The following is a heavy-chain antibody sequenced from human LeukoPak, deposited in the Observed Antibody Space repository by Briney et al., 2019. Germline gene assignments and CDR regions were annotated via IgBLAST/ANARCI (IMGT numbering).Heavy chain of an antibody. J-gene: IGHJ4*02. CDR3: ARAIAVAAFDY. CDR2: IIPIFGTA. Sequence: SVKVSCKASEATFGTFAISWCRRPPGQGLGWMGRIIPIFGTANYAQKFQGRVTITTDESTSTAYMELSSLRSEDTAVYYCARAIAVAAFDYWGQGTLVTVSS. D-gene: IGHD6-19*01. V-gene: IGHV1-69*05. CDR1: EATFGTFA.